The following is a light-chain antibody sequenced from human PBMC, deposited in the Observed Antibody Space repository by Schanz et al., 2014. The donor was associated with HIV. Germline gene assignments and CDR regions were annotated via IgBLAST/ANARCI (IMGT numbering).Light chain of an antibody. Sequence: QSVLTQPPSVSAAPGQKVTISCSGSSSNIGNNYVSWYQQFPGTAPKRLIYDNNKRPSGIPERFSGSKSGTSATLDITGLQTGDEADHYCATWESSPTSWVFGGGTKLTVL. J-gene: IGLJ3*02. CDR3: ATWESSPTSWV. CDR1: SSNIGNNY. CDR2: DNN. V-gene: IGLV1-51*01.